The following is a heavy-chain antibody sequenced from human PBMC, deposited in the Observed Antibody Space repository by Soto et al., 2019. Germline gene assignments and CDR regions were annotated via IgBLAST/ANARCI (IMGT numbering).Heavy chain of an antibody. CDR2: IRSKANNYAT. CDR1: GFTFSGSA. J-gene: IGHJ6*02. D-gene: IGHD3-22*01. V-gene: IGHV3-73*02. CDR3: AIDSSGYYYTYGMDV. Sequence: EVQLVESGGGLVQPGGSLKLYCAASGFTFSGSAMHWVRQASGKGLEWVGRIRSKANNYATAYAASVKGRFTISRDDSKNTAYLQMNSLKTEDTAVYYCAIDSSGYYYTYGMDVWGQGTTVTVSS.